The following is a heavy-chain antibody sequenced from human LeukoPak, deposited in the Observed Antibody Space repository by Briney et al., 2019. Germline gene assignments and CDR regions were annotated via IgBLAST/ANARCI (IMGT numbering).Heavy chain of an antibody. D-gene: IGHD3-22*01. CDR2: ISSDGSKK. V-gene: IGHV3-30*04. Sequence: PGGSLRLSCAASGFIFNNYAMHWVRQAPGKGLEWVALISSDGSKKSYADSVKGRFTISRDNAKNTLNLQMNSLRAEDTAVYYCARDLGQYYDTSDNWFDPWGQGTLVTVSS. CDR3: ARDLGQYYDTSDNWFDP. J-gene: IGHJ5*02. CDR1: GFIFNNYA.